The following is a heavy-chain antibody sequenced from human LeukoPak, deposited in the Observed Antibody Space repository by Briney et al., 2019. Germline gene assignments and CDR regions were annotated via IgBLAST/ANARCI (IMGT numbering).Heavy chain of an antibody. J-gene: IGHJ4*02. CDR3: ARDEDTMVRGVIIPFDY. V-gene: IGHV3-21*01. CDR1: GFTLSSSS. D-gene: IGHD3-10*01. Sequence: GGSLRLSCAASGFTLSSSSMTWVRQAPGTGLEWVSSISSSSSYIYYADSVKGRFTISRDNAKNSLYLQMNSLRAEDTAVYYCARDEDTMVRGVIIPFDYWGQGTLVTVSS. CDR2: ISSSSSYI.